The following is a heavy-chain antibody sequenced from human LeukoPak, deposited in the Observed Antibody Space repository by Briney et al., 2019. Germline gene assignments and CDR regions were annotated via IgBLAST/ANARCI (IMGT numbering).Heavy chain of an antibody. CDR2: ISTSGST. Sequence: SETLSLTCTVSGGSISSYHWSWIRQPAGKGLEWIGRISTSGSTNYNPSLKSRVNMSADTSRNQFSLNLTSVTAADTAVYYCARHESGSHFDYWGQGTLVTVSS. CDR3: ARHESGSHFDY. CDR1: GGSISSYH. J-gene: IGHJ4*02. V-gene: IGHV4-4*07. D-gene: IGHD1-26*01.